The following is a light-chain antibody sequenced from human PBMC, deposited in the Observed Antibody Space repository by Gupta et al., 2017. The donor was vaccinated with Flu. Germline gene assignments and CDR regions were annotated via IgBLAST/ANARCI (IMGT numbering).Light chain of an antibody. V-gene: IGKV1-5*03. Sequence: DIPLTQSPSTLSASVGDRVIIPCRASPSISSWLAWYQHKPGKAPRLLIYKASSLEGGVPSRFSGSGSGTEFTLTISSLQPDDFAIYYCQRYNSFPLAFGQGTKVEI. CDR1: PSISSW. CDR3: QRYNSFPLA. CDR2: KAS. J-gene: IGKJ1*01.